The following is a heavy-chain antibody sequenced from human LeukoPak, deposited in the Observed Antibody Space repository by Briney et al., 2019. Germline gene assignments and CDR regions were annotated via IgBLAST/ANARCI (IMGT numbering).Heavy chain of an antibody. V-gene: IGHV3-30*18. Sequence: PGRSLRLSCAASGFTFSSYGMHWVRQAPGKGLEWVAVISYDGSNKYYADSVKGRFTISRDNSKNTLYLQMNSLRAEDTAVYYCAKARSRPVTTYYFDYRGQGTLVTVSS. CDR1: GFTFSSYG. CDR3: AKARSRPVTTYYFDY. D-gene: IGHD4-17*01. J-gene: IGHJ4*02. CDR2: ISYDGSNK.